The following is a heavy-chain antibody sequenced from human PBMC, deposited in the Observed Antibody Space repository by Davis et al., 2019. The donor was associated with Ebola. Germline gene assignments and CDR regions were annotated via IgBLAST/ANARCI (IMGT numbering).Heavy chain of an antibody. CDR1: GFTFSSYG. CDR3: AKMSSGYYSSTSCYTLYGMDV. D-gene: IGHD2-2*02. Sequence: PGGSLRLSCAASGFTFSSYGMHWVRQAPGKGLEWVAVISYDGSNKYYADSVKGRFTISRDNSKNTLYLQMNSLRAEDTAVYYCAKMSSGYYSSTSCYTLYGMDVWGQGTTVTVSS. J-gene: IGHJ6*02. CDR2: ISYDGSNK. V-gene: IGHV3-30*18.